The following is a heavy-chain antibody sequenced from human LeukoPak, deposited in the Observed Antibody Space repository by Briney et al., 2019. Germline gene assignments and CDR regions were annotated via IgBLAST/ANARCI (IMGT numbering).Heavy chain of an antibody. CDR2: IIPIRGIA. V-gene: IGHV1-69*04. CDR3: ARETYSSSTPRKNWFDP. CDR1: GGTFSSYA. J-gene: IGHJ5*02. D-gene: IGHD6-6*01. Sequence: SVNVSCKASGGTFSSYAISWVRQAPGQGLEWMGRIIPIRGIANYAQKFQGRVTITADKSTSTAYMELSSLRSEDTAVYYCARETYSSSTPRKNWFDPWGQGTLVTVSS.